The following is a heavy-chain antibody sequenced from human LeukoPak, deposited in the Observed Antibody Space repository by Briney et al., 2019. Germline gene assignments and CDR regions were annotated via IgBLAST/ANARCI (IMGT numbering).Heavy chain of an antibody. CDR1: GGSISSSSYY. V-gene: IGHV4-39*01. D-gene: IGHD6-13*01. J-gene: IGHJ4*02. CDR2: IYYSGST. CDR3: ARLSSSWYGPFDY. Sequence: SETLSLTCTVSGGSISSSSYYWGWIRQPPGKGLDWIGSIYYSGSTYYNPSLKSRVTISVDTSKNQFSLKLSSVTAADTAVYYCARLSSSWYGPFDYWGQGTLVTVSS.